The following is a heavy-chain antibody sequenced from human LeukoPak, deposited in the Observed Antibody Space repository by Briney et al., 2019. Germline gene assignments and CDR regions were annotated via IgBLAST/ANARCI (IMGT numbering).Heavy chain of an antibody. D-gene: IGHD2-2*01. V-gene: IGHV3-48*02. CDR3: ARDKRYCSSTSCYFDYYYYYYGMDV. J-gene: IGHJ6*02. Sequence: GGSLRLSCAASGFTFSSYSMNWVRQAPGKGLEWVSYISSSSSTIYYADSVKGRFTISRDNAKNSLYLQMNSLRDDDTAVYYCARDKRYCSSTSCYFDYYYYYYGMDVWGQGTTVTVSS. CDR2: ISSSSSTI. CDR1: GFTFSSYS.